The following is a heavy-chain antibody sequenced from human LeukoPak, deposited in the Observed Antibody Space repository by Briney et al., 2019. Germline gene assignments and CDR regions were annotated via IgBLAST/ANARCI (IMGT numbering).Heavy chain of an antibody. Sequence: GSLRLSCAASGFTFSSYAMSWVRQAPGKGLEWVSAISGSGGSTYYADSVKGRFTISRDNSKNTLYLQMNSLRAEDTAVYYCAKDLGYCSSTSCYNFDYWGQGTLVTVS. CDR1: GFTFSSYA. D-gene: IGHD2-2*01. J-gene: IGHJ4*02. CDR3: AKDLGYCSSTSCYNFDY. CDR2: ISGSGGST. V-gene: IGHV3-23*01.